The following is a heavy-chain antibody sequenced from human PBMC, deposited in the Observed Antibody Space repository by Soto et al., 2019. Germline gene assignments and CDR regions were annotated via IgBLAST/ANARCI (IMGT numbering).Heavy chain of an antibody. CDR3: ARPGQAGAGYSGYVAAFDI. J-gene: IGHJ3*02. CDR2: INPSGGST. Sequence: ASVKVSCKASGYTFTSYYMHWVRQAPGQGLEWMGIINPSGGSTSYAQKFQGRVTMTRDTSTSTVYMELSSLRSEDTAVYYCARPGQAGAGYSGYVAAFDIWGQGTMVTVSS. V-gene: IGHV1-46*01. CDR1: GYTFTSYY. D-gene: IGHD5-12*01.